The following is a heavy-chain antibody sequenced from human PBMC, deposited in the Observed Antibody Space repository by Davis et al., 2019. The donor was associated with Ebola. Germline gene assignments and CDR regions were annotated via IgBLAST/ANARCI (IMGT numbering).Heavy chain of an antibody. CDR3: AREMYPAVSAPSDY. D-gene: IGHD6-19*01. Sequence: GESLKISCAASGFTFSSYNMNWVRQAPGKGLEWVSSITSSSAYISYADSVKGRLTISRDNAKNSLHLQMNSLSDDDTAVYFCAREMYPAVSAPSDYWGQGTLVTVSS. V-gene: IGHV3-21*01. J-gene: IGHJ4*02. CDR1: GFTFSSYN. CDR2: ITSSSAYI.